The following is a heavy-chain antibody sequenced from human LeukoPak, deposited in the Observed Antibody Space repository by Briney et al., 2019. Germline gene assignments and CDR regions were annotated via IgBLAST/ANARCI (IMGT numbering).Heavy chain of an antibody. D-gene: IGHD2-21*02. CDR3: MVTAIEDFDY. J-gene: IGHJ4*02. CDR2: ISYDGSNK. Sequence: GGSLRLSCAASGFTFSSYAMHWVRQAPGKGLEWVAVISYDGSNKYYADSVKGRFTISRDNSKNTLYLQMSSLRAEDTAVYHCMVTAIEDFDYWGQGTLVTVSS. CDR1: GFTFSSYA. V-gene: IGHV3-30-3*01.